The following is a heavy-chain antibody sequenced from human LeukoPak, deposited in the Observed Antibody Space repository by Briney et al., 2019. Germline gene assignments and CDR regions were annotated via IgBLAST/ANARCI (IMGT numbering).Heavy chain of an antibody. CDR2: ISHDGSNK. CDR3: ARGGYYGSGSYGTLYYYYYMDV. V-gene: IGHV3-30*04. CDR1: GFTFSSYA. Sequence: GGSLRLSCAASGFTFSSYAMHWVRQAPGKGLGWVAVISHDGSNKYYADSVKGRFTISRDNSKNTLYLQMNSLRAEDTAVYYCARGGYYGSGSYGTLYYYYYMDVWGKGTTVTVSS. J-gene: IGHJ6*03. D-gene: IGHD3-10*01.